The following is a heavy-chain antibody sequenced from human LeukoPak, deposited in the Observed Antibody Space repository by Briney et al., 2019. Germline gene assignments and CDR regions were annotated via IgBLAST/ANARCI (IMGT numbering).Heavy chain of an antibody. CDR3: VRQDPPSRREPHWYFDI. D-gene: IGHD1-26*01. CDR2: SYPADAET. V-gene: IGHV5-51*01. J-gene: IGHJ2*01. Sequence: TGESRKISGKGSGYSFTNYWIGGARQMPGKGLEWMGISYPADAETRNTPSFQDQVTISADKSIRNATLKWGSLKDSETAMYYCVRQDPPSRREPHWYFDIWGRGTLVTVSS. CDR1: GYSFTNYW.